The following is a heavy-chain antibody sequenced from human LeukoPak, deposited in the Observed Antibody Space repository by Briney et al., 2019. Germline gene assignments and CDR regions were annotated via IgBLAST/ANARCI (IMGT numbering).Heavy chain of an antibody. CDR1: GYTFTSYY. Sequence: ASVKVSCKASGYTFTSYYMHWVRQAPGQGLEWMGLINPTGGSTGYAQKFQGRVTITADESTSTAYMELSSLRSEDTAVYYCARAVTTNYYYYYMDVWGKGTTVTISS. J-gene: IGHJ6*03. CDR2: INPTGGST. D-gene: IGHD4-17*01. V-gene: IGHV1-46*01. CDR3: ARAVTTNYYYYYMDV.